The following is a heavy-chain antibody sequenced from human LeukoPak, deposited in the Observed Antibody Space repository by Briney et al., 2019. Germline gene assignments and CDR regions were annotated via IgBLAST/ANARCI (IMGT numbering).Heavy chain of an antibody. D-gene: IGHD2-2*01. V-gene: IGHV3-53*05. J-gene: IGHJ4*02. CDR3: ANLDCSSTSCSI. CDR2: IPSGGGT. CDR1: GFTVSSNY. Sequence: HPGGSLRLSCAASGFTVSSNYMSWVRQAPGKGLQWVSTIPSGGGTYYADSVKGRFTISRDNSKNTLYLQMNSLRAEDTAVYYCANLDCSSTSCSIWGQGTLVTVSS.